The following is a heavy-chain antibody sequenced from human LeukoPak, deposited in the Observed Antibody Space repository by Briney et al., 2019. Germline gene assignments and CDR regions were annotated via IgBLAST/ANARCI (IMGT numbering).Heavy chain of an antibody. J-gene: IGHJ6*02. Sequence: SVKVSCKASGGTSSSYAISWVRQAPGQGLEWMGGIIPIFGTANYAQKFQGRVTITADESTSTAYMELSSLRSEDTAVYYCARENGDSRRGYYGMDVWGQGTTVTVSS. V-gene: IGHV1-69*13. CDR3: ARENGDSRRGYYGMDV. CDR1: GGTSSSYA. CDR2: IIPIFGTA. D-gene: IGHD4-17*01.